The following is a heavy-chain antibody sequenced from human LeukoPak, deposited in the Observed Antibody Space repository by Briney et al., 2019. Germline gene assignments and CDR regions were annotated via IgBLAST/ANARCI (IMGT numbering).Heavy chain of an antibody. D-gene: IGHD1-26*01. CDR1: GFTFSSYG. CDR2: ISYDGSNK. J-gene: IGHJ6*02. Sequence: AGGSLRLSCAASGFTFSSYGMQWVRQAPGKGLEWVAVISYDGSNKYYADSVKGRFTISRDNSKDTLYLQMNSLRAEDTAVYYCAREYSGSYFSYYYYGMDVWGQGTTVTVSS. V-gene: IGHV3-30*03. CDR3: AREYSGSYFSYYYYGMDV.